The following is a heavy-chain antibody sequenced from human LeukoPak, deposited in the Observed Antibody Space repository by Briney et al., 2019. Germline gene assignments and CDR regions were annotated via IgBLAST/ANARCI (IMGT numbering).Heavy chain of an antibody. D-gene: IGHD5-12*01. CDR1: GGAITTYY. CDR3: ARDGYSGSDAL. Sequence: SETLSLTCTVSGGAITTYYWSWIRQSPGKGLEWIRYIYTSGSTNYNPSLKSPVTISVATSQNQFYLKLSSVTAADTAVYYCARDGYSGSDALWGQGTLVTVSS. J-gene: IGHJ4*02. V-gene: IGHV4-59*01. CDR2: IYTSGST.